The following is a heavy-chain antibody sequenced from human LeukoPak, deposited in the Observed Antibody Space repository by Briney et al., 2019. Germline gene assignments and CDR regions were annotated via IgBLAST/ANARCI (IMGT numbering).Heavy chain of an antibody. CDR3: ARAVDTAMVLIGYYYYYYMDV. D-gene: IGHD5-18*01. J-gene: IGHJ6*03. CDR1: EFTFSTYS. Sequence: GGSLRLSCAASEFTFSTYSMNWVRQAPGKGLEWVSSIGGSSSSIYYADSVRGRFTISRDNAKNSLFLQMNSLRAEDTAVYYCARAVDTAMVLIGYYYYYYMDVWGKGTTVTVSS. CDR2: IGGSSSSI. V-gene: IGHV3-21*01.